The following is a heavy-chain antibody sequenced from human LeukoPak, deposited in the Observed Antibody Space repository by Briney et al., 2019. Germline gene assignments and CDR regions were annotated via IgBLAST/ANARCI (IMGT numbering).Heavy chain of an antibody. J-gene: IGHJ5*02. CDR2: IYPGDSDT. CDR3: ARLILVTGSSPSIPVEYWFDP. Sequence: GESLKISCKGSGYSFTSYWIGWVRQMPGKGLEWMGIIYPGDSDTRYSPSFQGQVTISADKSISTAYLQWSSLKASDTATYYCARLILVTGSSPSIPVEYWFDPWGQGTLVTVSS. V-gene: IGHV5-51*01. CDR1: GYSFTSYW. D-gene: IGHD6-6*01.